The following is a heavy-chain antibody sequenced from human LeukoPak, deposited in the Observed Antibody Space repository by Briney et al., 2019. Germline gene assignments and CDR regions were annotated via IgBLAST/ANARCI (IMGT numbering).Heavy chain of an antibody. CDR1: GYSFTSYW. D-gene: IGHD2-2*01. J-gene: IGHJ5*02. V-gene: IGHV5-51*01. Sequence: GESLKISCKGSGYSFTSYWIGWVRQMPGKAVEWRGNIYPGDSDIRYSPSFQGQVTISADKSISTAYLKWSSLKASDTAMYYCARFIGYCSSTSCYPNWFDPSGQGTLVTVSS. CDR3: ARFIGYCSSTSCYPNWFDP. CDR2: IYPGDSDI.